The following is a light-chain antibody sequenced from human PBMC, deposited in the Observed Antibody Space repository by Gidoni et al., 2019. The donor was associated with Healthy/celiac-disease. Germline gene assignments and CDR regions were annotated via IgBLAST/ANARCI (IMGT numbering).Light chain of an antibody. CDR3: QQYNNWPRSIT. V-gene: IGKV3-15*01. J-gene: IGKJ5*01. CDR2: GAS. CDR1: QSVSSN. Sequence: EIVMTQSPATLSVSPGERATLSCRASQSVSSNSAWYQQKPGHAPRLLIYGASTRATGIPARFSGSGSGTEFTLTISSLQSEDFAVYYCQQYNNWPRSITFGQGTRLEIK.